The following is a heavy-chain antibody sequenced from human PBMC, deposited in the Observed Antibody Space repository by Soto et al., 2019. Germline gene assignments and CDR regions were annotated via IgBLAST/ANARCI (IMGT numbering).Heavy chain of an antibody. CDR3: AHRVLRTVFGLVTTTAIYFDF. Sequence: QITLNESGPTQVKPRQTLALTCTFSGFSLTTSGVGVGWIRQSPGKAPEWLALIYWDDDKRYSPSLKSRLTITKDTSKNPVVLKMAELDPADTATYYCAHRVLRTVFGLVTTTAIYFDFWGQGTPVAVSS. D-gene: IGHD3-3*01. CDR2: IYWDDDK. J-gene: IGHJ4*02. CDR1: GFSLTTSGVG. V-gene: IGHV2-5*02.